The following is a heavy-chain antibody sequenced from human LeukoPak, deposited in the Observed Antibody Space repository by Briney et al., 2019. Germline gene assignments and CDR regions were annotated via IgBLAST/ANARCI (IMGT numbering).Heavy chain of an antibody. Sequence: PGGSLRLSCAASGFTFRNYWMHWVRQVPGKGLVWVSRINDDGTFTTYADSVKGRFIISRDNAKNTLYLQMNSLRVEDTAVYYCGREILEPGKTLTYRGQGSLITVSS. D-gene: IGHD1-14*01. CDR2: INDDGTFT. J-gene: IGHJ4*02. V-gene: IGHV3-74*01. CDR3: GREILEPGKTLTY. CDR1: GFTFRNYW.